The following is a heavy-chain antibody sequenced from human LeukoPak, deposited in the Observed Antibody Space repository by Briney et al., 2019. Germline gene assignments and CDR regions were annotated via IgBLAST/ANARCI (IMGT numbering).Heavy chain of an antibody. CDR3: AKAAPYSGSYHNWFDP. J-gene: IGHJ5*02. D-gene: IGHD1-26*01. Sequence: GGSLRLSCAASGFTFSSYAMSWVRQAPGKGLEWVSAISGSGGSTYYADSVKGRFTISRDNSKNTLYLQMNSLRAEDTAVYYCAKAAPYSGSYHNWFDPWGQGTLVTVSS. CDR1: GFTFSSYA. V-gene: IGHV3-23*01. CDR2: ISGSGGST.